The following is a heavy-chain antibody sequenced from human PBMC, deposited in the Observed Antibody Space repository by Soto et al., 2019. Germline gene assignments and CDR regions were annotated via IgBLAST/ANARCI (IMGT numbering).Heavy chain of an antibody. Sequence: ASVKVSCKASGYTFTSYDINWVRQATGQGLEWMGWMNPNSGNTGYAQKFQGRVTMTRNTSISTAYMELSSLRSEDTAVYYCARGAFFCSGGSSCGLYYGMDVWGQGTTVTVSS. CDR3: ARGAFFCSGGSSCGLYYGMDV. CDR1: GYTFTSYD. D-gene: IGHD2-15*01. J-gene: IGHJ6*02. V-gene: IGHV1-8*01. CDR2: MNPNSGNT.